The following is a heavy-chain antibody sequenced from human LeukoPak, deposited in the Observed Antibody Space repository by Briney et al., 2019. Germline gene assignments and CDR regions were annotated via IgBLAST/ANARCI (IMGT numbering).Heavy chain of an antibody. CDR3: ARGSERRSGSYYFDY. Sequence: QPGRSLRLSCAASGFTFSSYAMHWVRQAPGKGLEWVAVISYDGSNKYYADSVKGRFTISRDNSKNTLYLQMNSLRAEDTAVYYCARGSERRSGSYYFDYWGQGTLVTVSS. J-gene: IGHJ4*02. V-gene: IGHV3-30-3*01. CDR2: ISYDGSNK. CDR1: GFTFSSYA. D-gene: IGHD3-10*01.